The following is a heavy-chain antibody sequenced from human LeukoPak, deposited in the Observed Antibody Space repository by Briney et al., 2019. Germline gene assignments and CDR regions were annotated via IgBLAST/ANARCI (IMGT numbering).Heavy chain of an antibody. J-gene: IGHJ4*02. CDR1: GYTFTSYD. CDR3: AATVTTDSNFDY. CDR2: INPNSGGT. D-gene: IGHD4-17*01. Sequence: ASVKVSCKASGYTFTSYDINWVRQATGQGLEWMGWINPNSGGTNYAQKFQGRVTMTRDTSISTAYMELSRLRSDDTAVYYCAATVTTDSNFDYWGQGTLVTVSS. V-gene: IGHV1-2*02.